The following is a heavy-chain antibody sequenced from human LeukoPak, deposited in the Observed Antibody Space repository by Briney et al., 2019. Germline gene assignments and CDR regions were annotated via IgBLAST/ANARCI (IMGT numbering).Heavy chain of an antibody. CDR1: GGSISSYY. CDR2: IYYSGST. D-gene: IGHD6-19*01. CDR3: ARDGSYSSGALSGYSDY. J-gene: IGHJ4*02. Sequence: SETLSLTCTVSGGSISSYYWSWIRQPPGKGLEWIGYIYYSGSTNYNPSLKSRVTISVDTSKNQFSLKLSSVTAADTAVYYCARDGSYSSGALSGYSDYWGQGTLVTVSS. V-gene: IGHV4-59*01.